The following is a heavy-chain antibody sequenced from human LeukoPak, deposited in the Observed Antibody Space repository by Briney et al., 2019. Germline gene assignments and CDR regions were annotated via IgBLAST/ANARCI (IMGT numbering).Heavy chain of an antibody. D-gene: IGHD2-21*02. CDR1: GYSISSDSY. V-gene: IGHV4-38-2*02. J-gene: IGHJ4*02. CDR2: IYHSGST. Sequence: SETLSLTCTVSGYSISSDSYWGWIRQPPGKGLEWIGSIYHSGSTYYNPSLKSRVTISVDTSKNQFSLKLSSVTAADTAVYYCARRTTYIGWRPSESPSCFDYWGQGTLVTVSS. CDR3: ARRTTYIGWRPSESPSCFDY.